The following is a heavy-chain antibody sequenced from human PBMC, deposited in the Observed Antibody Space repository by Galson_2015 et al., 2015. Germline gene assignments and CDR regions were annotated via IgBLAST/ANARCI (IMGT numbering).Heavy chain of an antibody. CDR1: GYTFTSYG. CDR2: ISAYNGNT. Sequence: SVKVSCKASGYTFTSYGISWVRQAPGQGLEWMGWISAYNGNTNYAQKLQGRVTMTTDTSTSTAYMELRSLRSDDTAVYYCARAWGLLWFGESEKHGDYWGHGTLVTVSS. D-gene: IGHD3-10*01. J-gene: IGHJ4*01. V-gene: IGHV1-18*01. CDR3: ARAWGLLWFGESEKHGDY.